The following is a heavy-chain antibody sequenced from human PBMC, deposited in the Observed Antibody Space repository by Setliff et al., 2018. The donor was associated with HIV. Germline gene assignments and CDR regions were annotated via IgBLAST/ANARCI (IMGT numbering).Heavy chain of an antibody. CDR2: IIPAFGTA. V-gene: IGHV1-69*06. CDR3: ALGPQLYGAFDS. J-gene: IGHJ4*02. Sequence: GASVKVSCKASGDTLSIHPISWVRQAPGRGLDWMGGIIPAFGTANYAQKFQDRVTITAVKSTSTSYMELSSLRSDDTAVYYCALGPQLYGAFDSWGQGALVTVSS. D-gene: IGHD2-8*01. CDR1: GDTLSIHP.